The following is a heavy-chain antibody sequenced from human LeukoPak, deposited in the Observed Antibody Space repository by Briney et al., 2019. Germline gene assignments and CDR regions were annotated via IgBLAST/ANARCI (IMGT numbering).Heavy chain of an antibody. CDR1: NGSISSYS. V-gene: IGHV4-59*08. D-gene: IGHD5-18*01. CDR2: IYNSWNT. CDR3: ATQTRYNYGPGFDF. J-gene: IGHJ4*02. Sequence: SETLSLTCTVSNGSISSYSWSWIRQPPGKGLEWIGYIYNSWNTNYNPSLKSRVTMSVDTSKNKFSLRLSSVTAADTAVYYCATQTRYNYGPGFDFWGQGALVTVSS.